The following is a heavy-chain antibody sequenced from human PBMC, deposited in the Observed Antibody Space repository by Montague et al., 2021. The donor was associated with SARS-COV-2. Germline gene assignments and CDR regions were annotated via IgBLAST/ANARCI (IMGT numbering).Heavy chain of an antibody. CDR2: INPNSGGT. D-gene: IGHD3-22*01. V-gene: IGHV1-2*02. CDR1: GYTFTGYY. J-gene: IGHJ6*02. CDR3: AREGTTYYYDSSGYPYYYYYGMDV. Sequence: SVKVSCKASGYTFTGYYMHWVRQAPGQGLEWMGWINPNSGGTNYAQKFQGRVTMTRDTSTSTAYMELSRLRSDDTAVYYCAREGTTYYYDSSGYPYYYYYGMDVWGQGTTVTVSS.